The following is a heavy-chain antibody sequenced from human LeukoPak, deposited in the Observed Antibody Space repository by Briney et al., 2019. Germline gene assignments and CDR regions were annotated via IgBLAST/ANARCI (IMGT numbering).Heavy chain of an antibody. J-gene: IGHJ5*02. CDR2: INPDGSTT. Sequence: GGSLRLSCVASGFAFRNYWMYWVRQGPGKGLVWLSRINPDGSTTTYADSVKGRSTISRDNANRMLSLHINSLRVEDSAIYYCARGGKLEPPALASWGQGSLVVVSS. CDR3: ARGGKLEPPALAS. D-gene: IGHD1-14*01. CDR1: GFAFRNYW. V-gene: IGHV3-74*01.